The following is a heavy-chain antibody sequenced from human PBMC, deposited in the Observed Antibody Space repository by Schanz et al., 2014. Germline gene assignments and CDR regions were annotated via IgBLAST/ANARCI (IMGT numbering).Heavy chain of an antibody. V-gene: IGHV3-30*04. CDR3: ARDRGAAVDYQYDGMDV. Sequence: QVQLVESGGGVVQPGRSLKLSCAASGFTFNDYAMHWVRQAPGKGLEWVAVISYEGSKKYYTDSVQGRFTISRDNSKNTVYLQMNRLRAEDTALYYCARDRGAAVDYQYDGMDVWGQGTPVTVSS. CDR1: GFTFNDYA. J-gene: IGHJ6*02. CDR2: ISYEGSKK. D-gene: IGHD3-16*01.